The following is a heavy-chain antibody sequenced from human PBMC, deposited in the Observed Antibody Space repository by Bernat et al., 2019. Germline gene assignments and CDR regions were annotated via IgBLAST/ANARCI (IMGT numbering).Heavy chain of an antibody. CDR3: ARDGGQSHGTALYFDY. CDR1: GFTFSDYY. Sequence: QVQLVEFGGGLVKPGGSLRLSCAASGFTFSDYYMSWIRQAPGKGLDWVSYISSSSSYTNYADSVKGRFTISRDNAKNSLFLQMNGLRAEDTAIYYCARDGGQSHGTALYFDYWGQGTLVTVSS. CDR2: ISSSSSYT. J-gene: IGHJ4*02. V-gene: IGHV3-11*05. D-gene: IGHD2-15*01.